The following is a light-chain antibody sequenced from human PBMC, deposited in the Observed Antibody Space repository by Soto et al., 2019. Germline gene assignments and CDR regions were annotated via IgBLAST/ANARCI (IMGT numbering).Light chain of an antibody. CDR1: SSDVGGYNY. J-gene: IGLJ1*01. V-gene: IGLV2-14*01. CDR2: DVS. CDR3: SSYTSSSTQV. Sequence: QSALTQPASVSGSPGQSTTISCTGTSSDVGGYNYVSWYQQHPGKAPKLMIYDVSNRPSGVSNRFSGSKSGNMASLTISGLQAEDEAAYYCSSYTSSSTQVFGTGTKVTVL.